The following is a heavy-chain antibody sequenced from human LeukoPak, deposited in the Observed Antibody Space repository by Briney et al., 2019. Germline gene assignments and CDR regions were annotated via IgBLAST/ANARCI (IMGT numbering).Heavy chain of an antibody. J-gene: IGHJ4*02. CDR2: IWYDGSNK. D-gene: IGHD3-22*01. CDR3: ARGGYYDSSGYLDY. CDR1: GFTFSSYG. V-gene: IGHV3-33*01. Sequence: GGSLRLSCAASGFTFSSYGMHWVRQAPGKGLEWVAVIWYDGSNKYYADSVKGRFTISRDNSKNTLYLQMNSLRAEDTAVYYYARGGYYDSSGYLDYWGQGTLVTVSS.